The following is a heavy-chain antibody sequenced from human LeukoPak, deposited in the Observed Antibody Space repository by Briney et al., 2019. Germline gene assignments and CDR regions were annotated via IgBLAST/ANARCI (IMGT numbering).Heavy chain of an antibody. J-gene: IGHJ3*02. CDR2: ISAYNGNT. CDR1: GYTFTSYG. V-gene: IGHV1-18*01. D-gene: IGHD3-22*01. CDR3: ARGHFYDSSGYHDAFDI. Sequence: ASVKVSCKASGYTFTSYGISWVRQAPGQGLEWMGLISAYNGNTNYAQKLQGRVTMTTDTSASTAYLELRSLRSDDTAVYYCARGHFYDSSGYHDAFDIWGQGTMVTVSS.